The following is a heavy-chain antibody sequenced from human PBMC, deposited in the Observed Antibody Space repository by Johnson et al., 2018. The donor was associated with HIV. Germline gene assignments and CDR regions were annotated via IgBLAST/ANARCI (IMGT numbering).Heavy chain of an antibody. D-gene: IGHD6-19*01. V-gene: IGHV3-7*05. CDR2: IKQDGSQK. CDR3: ARRGGSGWSAFDI. CDR1: GFTFSGYW. J-gene: IGHJ3*02. Sequence: VQLVESGGGLVQPGRSLRLSCAASGFTFSGYWMSWVRQAPGKGLEWVANIKQDGSQKYYVDSVKGRFTISRDNAKNSLYLQMNSLRAEDTALYYCARRGGSGWSAFDIWGQGTIVTVSS.